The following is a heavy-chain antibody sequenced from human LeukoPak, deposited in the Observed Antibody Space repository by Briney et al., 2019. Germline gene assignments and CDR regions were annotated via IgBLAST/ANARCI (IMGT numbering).Heavy chain of an antibody. CDR3: AKDPAHSSGWFDY. Sequence: PGGSLRLSCAASGFTFSSYAMSWVRQAPGKGLEWVSAISGSGGSTYYADSVKGRFTISRDNSKNTLSLQMNSLRAEDTAVDYCAKDPAHSSGWFDYWGQGTLVTVSS. D-gene: IGHD6-19*01. CDR2: ISGSGGST. V-gene: IGHV3-23*01. J-gene: IGHJ4*02. CDR1: GFTFSSYA.